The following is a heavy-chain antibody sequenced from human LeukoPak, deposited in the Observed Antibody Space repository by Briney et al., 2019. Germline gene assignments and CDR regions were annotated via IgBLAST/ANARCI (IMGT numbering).Heavy chain of an antibody. J-gene: IGHJ4*01. CDR2: ISGSGGAT. D-gene: IGHD3-9*01. V-gene: IGHV3-23*01. Sequence: GGSLRLSCAASGFTFSSYAMTWVRQAPGKGLEWVSAISGSGGATYNADSVKGRFTISRDNSKNTLYLQMNSLRAEDTAVYYCAKASHLTGYYLPIDYWGHGTLVTVSS. CDR3: AKASHLTGYYLPIDY. CDR1: GFTFSSYA.